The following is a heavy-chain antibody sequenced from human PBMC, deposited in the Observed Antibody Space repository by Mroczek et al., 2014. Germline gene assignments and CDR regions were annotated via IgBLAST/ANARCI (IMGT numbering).Heavy chain of an antibody. D-gene: IGHD3-9*01. CDR3: AREATYYDILTGSRTGYFDL. Sequence: QVQLVESGPGLVKPSQTLSLTCTVSGGSISSGSYYWSWIRQPAGKGLEWIGRIYTSGSTNYNPSLKSRVTISVDTSKNQFSLKLSSVTAADTAVYYCAREATYYDILTGSRTGYFDLWGRGTLVTVSS. V-gene: IGHV4-61*02. CDR2: IYTSGST. CDR1: GGSISSGSYY. J-gene: IGHJ2*01.